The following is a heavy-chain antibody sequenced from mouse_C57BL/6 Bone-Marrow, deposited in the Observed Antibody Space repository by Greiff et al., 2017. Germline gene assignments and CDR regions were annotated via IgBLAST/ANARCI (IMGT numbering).Heavy chain of an antibody. CDR1: GFNIKDDY. CDR2: IDPENGDT. D-gene: IGHD3-3*01. V-gene: IGHV14-4*01. CDR3: TLGCAMDY. J-gene: IGHJ4*01. Sequence: VQLQQSGAELVRPGASVKLSCTASGFNIKDDYMHWVKQRPEQGLEWIGWIDPENGDTEYASKFQGKATITADTSSNTAYLQLSSLTSEDTAVYYCTLGCAMDYWGQGTSVTVSS.